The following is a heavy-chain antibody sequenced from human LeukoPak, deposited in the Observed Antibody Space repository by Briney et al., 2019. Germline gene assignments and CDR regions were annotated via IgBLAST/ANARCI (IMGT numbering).Heavy chain of an antibody. Sequence: PGGSLRPSCAASGFTFSDYYMSWIRQAPGKGLEWVSYISSSGSTIYYADSVKGRFTISRDNAKNSLYLQMNSLRAEDTAVYYCARATYYYGSGTYWGYYFDYWGQGTLVTVSS. CDR3: ARATYYYGSGTYWGYYFDY. V-gene: IGHV3-11*01. CDR2: ISSSGSTI. J-gene: IGHJ4*02. CDR1: GFTFSDYY. D-gene: IGHD3-10*01.